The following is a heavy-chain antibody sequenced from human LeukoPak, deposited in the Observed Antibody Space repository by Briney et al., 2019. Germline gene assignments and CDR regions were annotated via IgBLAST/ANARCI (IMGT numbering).Heavy chain of an antibody. V-gene: IGHV1-18*01. CDR2: ISAYNGNT. CDR3: ARSYYYGSGSYSDY. D-gene: IGHD3-10*01. Sequence: ASVKVSCKASGYTFTSYGISWVRQAPGQGLEWMGWISAYNGNTNYAQKLQGRVAMTTDTSTSTAYMDLRSLRSDDTAVYYCARSYYYGSGSYSDYWGQGTLVTVSS. J-gene: IGHJ4*02. CDR1: GYTFTSYG.